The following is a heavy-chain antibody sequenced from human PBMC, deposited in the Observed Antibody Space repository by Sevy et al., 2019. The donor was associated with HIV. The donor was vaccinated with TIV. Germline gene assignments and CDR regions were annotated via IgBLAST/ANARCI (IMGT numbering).Heavy chain of an antibody. CDR3: ATLGYCSSTSCYLSGFDP. CDR2: ISGSGGST. J-gene: IGHJ5*02. CDR1: GFTFSSYA. Sequence: GGSLRLSCAASGFTFSSYAMSWVRQAPGKGLEWVSAISGSGGSTYYADSVKGRFTISRDNSKNRLYLQMNSLGAEDTAVYYCATLGYCSSTSCYLSGFDPWGQGTLVTVSS. D-gene: IGHD2-2*01. V-gene: IGHV3-23*01.